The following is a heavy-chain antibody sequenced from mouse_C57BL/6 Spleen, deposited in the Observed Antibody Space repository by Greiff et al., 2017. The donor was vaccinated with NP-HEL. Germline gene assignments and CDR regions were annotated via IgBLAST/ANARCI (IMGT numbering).Heavy chain of an antibody. D-gene: IGHD2-2*01. V-gene: IGHV1-50*01. J-gene: IGHJ4*01. CDR2: IDPSDSYT. CDR3: ARSRGYLGNYAMDY. CDR1: GYTFTSYW. Sequence: QVQLQQSGAELVKPGASVKLSCKASGYTFTSYWMQWVKQRPGQGLEWIGEIDPSDSYTNYNQKFKGKATLTVDTSSSTAYIQLSSLTSEDSAVYYCARSRGYLGNYAMDYWGQGTSVTVSS.